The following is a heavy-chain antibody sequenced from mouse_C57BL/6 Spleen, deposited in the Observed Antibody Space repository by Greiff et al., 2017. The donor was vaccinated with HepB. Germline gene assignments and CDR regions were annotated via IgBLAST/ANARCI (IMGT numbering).Heavy chain of an antibody. V-gene: IGHV1-5*01. J-gene: IGHJ3*01. CDR3: TRPYYDYLAWFAY. CDR1: GYTFTSYW. Sequence: EVKLMESGTVLARPGASVKMSCKTSGYTFTSYWMHWVKQRPGQGLEWIGAIYPGNSDTSYNQKFKGKAKLTAVTSASTAYMELSSLTNEDSAVYYCTRPYYDYLAWFAYWGQGTLVTVSA. D-gene: IGHD2-4*01. CDR2: IYPGNSDT.